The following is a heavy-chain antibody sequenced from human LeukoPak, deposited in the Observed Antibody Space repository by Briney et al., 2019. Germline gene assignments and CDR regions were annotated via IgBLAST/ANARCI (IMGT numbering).Heavy chain of an antibody. CDR2: ISAYNGNT. CDR3: ARGGAIDSSSSEIDY. V-gene: IGHV1-18*01. Sequence: VSVKVSCKASGYTFTSYGISWVPQSPGQRLEWMRWISAYNGNTNYAQKLQGRVTMTTDTSTSTAYMELRSLRSDDTAVYYCARGGAIDSSSSEIDYWGQGTLVTVSS. D-gene: IGHD6-6*01. CDR1: GYTFTSYG. J-gene: IGHJ4*02.